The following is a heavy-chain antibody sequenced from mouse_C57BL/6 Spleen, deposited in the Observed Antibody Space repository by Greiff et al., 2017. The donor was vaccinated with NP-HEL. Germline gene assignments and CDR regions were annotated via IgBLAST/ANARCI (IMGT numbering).Heavy chain of an antibody. CDR1: GYTFTDYN. D-gene: IGHD2-1*01. J-gene: IGHJ4*01. CDR3: ARLEVRDYYAMDY. V-gene: IGHV1-22*01. CDR2: INPNNGGT. Sequence: EVQLQQSGPELVKPGASVKMSCKASGYTFTDYNMHWVKQRHGKSLEWIGYINPNNGGTSYNQKFKGKATLTVNKSSSTAYMELRSLTSEDSAVYYCARLEVRDYYAMDYWGQGTSVTVSS.